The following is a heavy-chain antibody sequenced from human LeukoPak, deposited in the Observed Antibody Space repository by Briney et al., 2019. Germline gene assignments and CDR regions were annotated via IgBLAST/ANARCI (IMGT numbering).Heavy chain of an antibody. CDR2: IYYSGST. CDR3: ARHRGSSSNFDY. Sequence: SETLSLTCTVSGGSISSSSYYWGWIRQPPGKGLEWIGSIYYSGSTYYNPSLKSRVTISVDTSKNQFSLKLSSVTAADTAVYYCARHRGSSSNFDYWGQGTLVTVSS. V-gene: IGHV4-39*07. J-gene: IGHJ4*02. CDR1: GGSISSSSYY. D-gene: IGHD6-6*01.